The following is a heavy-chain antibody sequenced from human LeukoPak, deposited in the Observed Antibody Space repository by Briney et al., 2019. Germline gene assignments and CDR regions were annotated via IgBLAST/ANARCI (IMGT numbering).Heavy chain of an antibody. V-gene: IGHV4-59*08. CDR1: GGSITSYF. D-gene: IGHD6-13*01. Sequence: SETLSLTCTVSGGSITSYFWTWIRQPPGKGLEWIGYIYYSGSTNYSPSLKSRVTISVDTSKSQFSLKLSSVTAADTAVYYCARQAAGPFDYWGQGTLVTVSS. CDR3: ARQAAGPFDY. CDR2: IYYSGST. J-gene: IGHJ4*02.